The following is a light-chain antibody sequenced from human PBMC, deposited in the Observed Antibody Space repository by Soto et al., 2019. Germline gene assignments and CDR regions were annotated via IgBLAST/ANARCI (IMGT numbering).Light chain of an antibody. CDR1: SNDVGGYDY. J-gene: IGLJ1*01. Sequence: QAVVTQPRSVSGSPGQSVTISCTGTSNDVGGYDYVSWYQQHPGKAPKLIIYDVSKRPSGVPDRFSGSKSGNTASLTISGLQAEDEADYYCCSYAGTYSYVFGTETKVTVL. CDR2: DVS. CDR3: CSYAGTYSYV. V-gene: IGLV2-11*01.